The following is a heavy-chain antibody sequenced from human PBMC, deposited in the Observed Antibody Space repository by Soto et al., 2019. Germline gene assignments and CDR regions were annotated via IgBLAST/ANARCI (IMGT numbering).Heavy chain of an antibody. CDR1: GFTFDDYA. J-gene: IGHJ6*02. CDR2: ISWNSGSI. V-gene: IGHV3-9*01. Sequence: EVQLVESGGGLVQPGRSLRLSCAASGFTFDDYAMHWVRQAPGKGLEWVSGISWNSGSIGYADSVKGRFTISRDNAKNSLYRKMNSLRAEDTDLYYCAKDAITMVRGVISYYGMDVWGQGNTVTVPS. D-gene: IGHD3-10*01. CDR3: AKDAITMVRGVISYYGMDV.